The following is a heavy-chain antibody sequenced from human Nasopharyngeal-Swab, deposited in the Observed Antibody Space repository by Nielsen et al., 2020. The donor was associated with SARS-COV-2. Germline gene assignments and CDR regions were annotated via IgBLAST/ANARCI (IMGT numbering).Heavy chain of an antibody. CDR1: GYTFTGYY. Sequence: ASVKVSWKASGYTFTGYYMHWVRQAPGQGLEWMGRINPNSGGTNYAQKFQGRVTMTRDTSISTAYMELSRLRSDDTAVYYCARDSARYPGGMDVWGQGTTVTVSS. CDR2: INPNSGGT. J-gene: IGHJ6*02. CDR3: ARDSARYPGGMDV. V-gene: IGHV1-2*06. D-gene: IGHD3-10*01.